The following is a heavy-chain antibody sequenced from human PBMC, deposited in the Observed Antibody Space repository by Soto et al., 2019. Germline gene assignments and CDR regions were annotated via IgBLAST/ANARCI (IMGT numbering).Heavy chain of an antibody. CDR1: GFTLRSYW. J-gene: IGHJ4*02. Sequence: DVQLVESGGGLVQPGGSLRLSCGASGFTLRSYWMHWVRQAPGKGLVWVSNINSDGSSTNYANSVKGRFTISRDNAKNTLYLQMNSLRADDTAVYDCETLFGWGSSLDFWGQGTLVTVSS. CDR2: INSDGSST. CDR3: ETLFGWGSSLDF. V-gene: IGHV3-74*01. D-gene: IGHD3-10*01.